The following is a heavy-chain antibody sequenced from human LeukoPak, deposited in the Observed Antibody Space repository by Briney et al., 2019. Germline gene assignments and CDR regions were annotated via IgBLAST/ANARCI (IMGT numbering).Heavy chain of an antibody. Sequence: SETLSLTCAVYGGSFSGYYWSWIRLPPGKGLEWIGEINHSGSTNYNPSLKSRVTISVDTSKNQFSLKLSSVTAADTAVYYCAREKYYYYGMDVWGQGTTVTVSS. CDR3: AREKYYYYGMDV. CDR2: INHSGST. CDR1: GGSFSGYY. J-gene: IGHJ6*02. V-gene: IGHV4-34*01.